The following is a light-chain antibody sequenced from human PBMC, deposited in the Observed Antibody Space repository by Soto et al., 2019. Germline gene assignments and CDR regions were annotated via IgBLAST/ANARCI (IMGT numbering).Light chain of an antibody. V-gene: IGKV3-15*01. Sequence: EIVMTQSPATLSVSPGESATLSCRAGQSVSSNLAWYQQKPGQAPRLLIYGASTRATGIPARFSGRGSATESTLISSSLQSEDCAVYYCQQCNYWPQTFGQGTKLEI. CDR3: QQCNYWPQT. CDR2: GAS. J-gene: IGKJ2*01. CDR1: QSVSSN.